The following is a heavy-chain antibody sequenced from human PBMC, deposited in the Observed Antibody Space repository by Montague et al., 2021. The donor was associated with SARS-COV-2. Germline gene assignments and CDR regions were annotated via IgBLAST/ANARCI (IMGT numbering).Heavy chain of an antibody. V-gene: IGHV3-23*03. CDR1: GFTFSNSP. Sequence: SLRLSCAASGFTFSNSPKSWVRQAPGKGLDWVSVIHSAGRGTYYADSVQGRFTISRDNLKNTVYLQMNSLRDVDTALYYCAKVGDILTGYSLINLDAWGQGTLVVVSS. CDR3: AKVGDILTGYSLINLDA. J-gene: IGHJ5*02. D-gene: IGHD3-9*01. CDR2: IHSAGRGT.